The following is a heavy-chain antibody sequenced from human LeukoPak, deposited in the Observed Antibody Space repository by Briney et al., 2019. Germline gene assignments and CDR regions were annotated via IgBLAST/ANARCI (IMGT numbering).Heavy chain of an antibody. CDR2: INHSGST. J-gene: IGHJ4*02. CDR1: GFTFGDYA. D-gene: IGHD3-22*01. CDR3: ASTLRTYYYESNGYYPLDY. Sequence: GSLRLSCTASGFTFGDYAMSWIRQPPGKGLEWIGEINHSGSTNYNPSLKSRVTISIDTSKNQFSLKLSSVTAADTAVYYCASTLRTYYYESNGYYPLDYWGQGTLVTVSS. V-gene: IGHV4-34*01.